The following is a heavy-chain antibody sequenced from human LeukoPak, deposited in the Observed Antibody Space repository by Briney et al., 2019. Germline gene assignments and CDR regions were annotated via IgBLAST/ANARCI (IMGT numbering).Heavy chain of an antibody. D-gene: IGHD3-22*01. Sequence: GTSLRLSCAASGFPFSRYAVHWVHQAPGKGLEWVALRSHDGGIEDYADSVKGRFTISRDNPRNTLYLQMNSLKPEDTAVYYCASSNEFYYDTSTYVDYWGQGTLVTVSS. J-gene: IGHJ4*02. CDR1: GFPFSRYA. CDR3: ASSNEFYYDTSTYVDY. V-gene: IGHV3-30-3*01. CDR2: RSHDGGIE.